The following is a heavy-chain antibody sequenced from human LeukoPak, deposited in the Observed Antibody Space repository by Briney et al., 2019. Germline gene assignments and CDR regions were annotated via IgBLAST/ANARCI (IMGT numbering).Heavy chain of an antibody. CDR2: IKRDGSEK. CDR3: ARDKEAAVDFWSGYYPL. J-gene: IGHJ4*02. Sequence: GGSLRLSCAASGFTFSSYWMGWVRQAPGRGLEWVANIKRDGSEKYYGDSVKGRFTVSRDNAMNSLYLQMTSLRAEDTAVYYCARDKEAAVDFWSGYYPLWGQGTLVIVSS. CDR1: GFTFSSYW. D-gene: IGHD3-3*01. V-gene: IGHV3-7*01.